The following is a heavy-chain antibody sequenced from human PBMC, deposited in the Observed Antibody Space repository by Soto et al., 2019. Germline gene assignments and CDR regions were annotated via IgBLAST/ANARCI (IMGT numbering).Heavy chain of an antibody. CDR2: INPNSGGT. CDR3: ARAAVSTDYYYYYGMDV. Sequence: ASVKVSCKASGYTFTGYYMHWVRQAPGQGLEGMGWINPNSGGTNYAQKFQGWVTMTRDTSISTAYMELSRLRSDDTAVYYCARAAVSTDYYYYYGMDVWGQGTTVTVSS. V-gene: IGHV1-2*04. CDR1: GYTFTGYY. J-gene: IGHJ6*02.